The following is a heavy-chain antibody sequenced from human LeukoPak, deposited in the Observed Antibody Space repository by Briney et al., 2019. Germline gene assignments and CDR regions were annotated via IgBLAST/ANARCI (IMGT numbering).Heavy chain of an antibody. J-gene: IGHJ4*02. CDR2: IYYSGST. CDR3: ASPDSSGF. CDR1: GGSISSSSYY. Sequence: SETLSLTCTVSGGSISSSSYYWGWIRQPPGKGLEWIGSIYYSGSTYYNPSLKSRVTISVDTSKNQFSLKLSSVTAADTAVYYCASPDSSGFWGQGTLVTVSS. D-gene: IGHD3-22*01. V-gene: IGHV4-39*01.